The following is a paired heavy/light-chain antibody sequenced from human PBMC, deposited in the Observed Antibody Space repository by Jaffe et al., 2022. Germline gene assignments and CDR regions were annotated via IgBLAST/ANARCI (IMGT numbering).Light chain of an antibody. V-gene: IGLV2-14*03. CDR1: SSDVGGYNS. Sequence: QSALTQPASVSGSPGQSITISCTGTSSDVGGYNSVSWYQQHPGTAPKLIIYTVSKRPSGVSNRFSGSKSGNTASLIISGLQTEDEADYYCSSYTRSVSFVFGTGTTVTVL. CDR2: TVS. J-gene: IGLJ1*01. CDR3: SSYTRSVSFV.
Heavy chain of an antibody. J-gene: IGHJ4*02. CDR1: GYTFTNYL. Sequence: QVQLIQSGAEVKKPGASVKVSCKASGYTFTNYLIHWVRQAPGQGLEWMGIINPADMTTNYAQKFQGRVTLTADTSTSTVYMDLSSLRSEDTAVYYCTRELLYAHNFEYWGQGTVVSVSS. CDR2: INPADMTT. D-gene: IGHD2-15*01. CDR3: TRELLYAHNFEY. V-gene: IGHV1-46*03.